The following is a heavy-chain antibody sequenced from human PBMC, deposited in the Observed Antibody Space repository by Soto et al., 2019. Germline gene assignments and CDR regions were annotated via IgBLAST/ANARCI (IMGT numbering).Heavy chain of an antibody. CDR1: GFTFSSYA. CDR2: ISYDGSNK. D-gene: IGHD6-19*01. J-gene: IGHJ6*02. Sequence: GGSLSLSCAATGFTFSSYAMHWVRQAPGKGLECVAVISYDGSNKYYADSVKGRFTISRDNSKNTLYLQMNSLRAEDTAVYYCARDNGSGWSNRENYYYGMDVWGQGTTVTVSS. V-gene: IGHV3-30-3*01. CDR3: ARDNGSGWSNRENYYYGMDV.